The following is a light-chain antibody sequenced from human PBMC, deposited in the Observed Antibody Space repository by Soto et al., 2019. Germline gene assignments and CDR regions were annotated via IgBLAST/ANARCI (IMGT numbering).Light chain of an antibody. Sequence: PMTQSPSSLSASIGDRVTISCQASQDVGNFLNWYQQRPGKAPYLLIYDASNLDSGVSSRFSGSGSGRDFSFTITSLQPDDVATYFCQQYGSLPITFGQGTRLDIK. J-gene: IGKJ5*01. CDR2: DAS. CDR3: QQYGSLPIT. V-gene: IGKV1-33*01. CDR1: QDVGNF.